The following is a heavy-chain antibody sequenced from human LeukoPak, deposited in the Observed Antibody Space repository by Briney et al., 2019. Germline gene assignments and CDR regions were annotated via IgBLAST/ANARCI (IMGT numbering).Heavy chain of an antibody. V-gene: IGHV3-13*01. Sequence: GGSLRLSCAASGFTFSSYDMHWVRQATGEGLEWVSAIGTAADTYYSGSVKGRFTISRDNSKNTLYLQMNSLRAEDTAVYYCAKKGLWYGNYGMDVWGQGTTVTVSS. D-gene: IGHD6-13*01. J-gene: IGHJ6*02. CDR2: IGTAADT. CDR1: GFTFSSYD. CDR3: AKKGLWYGNYGMDV.